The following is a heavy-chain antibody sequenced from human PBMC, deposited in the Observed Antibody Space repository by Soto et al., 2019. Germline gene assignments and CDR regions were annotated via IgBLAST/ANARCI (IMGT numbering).Heavy chain of an antibody. V-gene: IGHV1-18*01. CDR3: ARLFPLGVAGQYGMDV. CDR2: ISAYNGNT. Sequence: ASVKVSCKASGYTFTSYGISWVRQAPGQGLEWMGWISAYNGNTNYAQKLQGRVTMTTDTSTSTAYMELRSLRSDDTAVYYCARLFPLGVAGQYGMDVWGQGTTVTVSS. D-gene: IGHD6-19*01. CDR1: GYTFTSYG. J-gene: IGHJ6*02.